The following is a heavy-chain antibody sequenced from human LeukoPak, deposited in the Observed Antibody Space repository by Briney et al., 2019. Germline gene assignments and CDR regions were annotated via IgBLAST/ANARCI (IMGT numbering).Heavy chain of an antibody. J-gene: IGHJ4*02. V-gene: IGHV4-30-4*08. Sequence: SQTLSLTCTVSAGSISSGDYYWRWLRQPPGKCLEWVGYIYYSGSTYYNPAVKSRVTISVDTSKNQFSLKLSSVTAADTAVYYCARSSYYAPLDYGGQGTLVTVSS. D-gene: IGHD2/OR15-2a*01. CDR2: IYYSGST. CDR3: ARSSYYAPLDY. CDR1: AGSISSGDYY.